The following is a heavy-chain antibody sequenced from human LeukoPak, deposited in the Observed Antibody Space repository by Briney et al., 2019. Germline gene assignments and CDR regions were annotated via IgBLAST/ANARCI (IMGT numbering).Heavy chain of an antibody. D-gene: IGHD5-18*01. V-gene: IGHV4-39*01. CDR1: AGSISSSSYY. CDR3: ARGYNYGSGRVYYYSYMDV. CDR2: IYYSGST. J-gene: IGHJ6*03. Sequence: SSETLSLTRTVSAGSISSSSYYWGWIRQPPGKGLEWIGSIYYSGSTYYSPSLKSRVTISVDTSKNQFSLKLSSVTAADTAVYYCARGYNYGSGRVYYYSYMDVWGKGTTVTVSS.